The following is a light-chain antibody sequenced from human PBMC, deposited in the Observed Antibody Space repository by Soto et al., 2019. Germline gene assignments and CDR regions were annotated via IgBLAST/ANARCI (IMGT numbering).Light chain of an antibody. CDR3: CSYAGTYSWL. Sequence: QSVLTQPRSVSGSPGQSVTISCTGTSSNVGGYNYVSWYQHHPGKVPKLLIYDVTERPSGVPDRCSGYKSGNTASLTISGLQSDDEADYYCCSYAGTYSWLFSGGTKLTVL. J-gene: IGLJ3*02. CDR1: SSNVGGYNY. V-gene: IGLV2-11*01. CDR2: DVT.